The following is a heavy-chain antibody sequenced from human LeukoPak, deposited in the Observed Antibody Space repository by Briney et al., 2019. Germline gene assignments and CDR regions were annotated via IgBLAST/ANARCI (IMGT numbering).Heavy chain of an antibody. D-gene: IGHD6-19*01. Sequence: GGSLRLSCAASGFTFSSYAMHWVRQAPGKGLEWVAVISYDGSNKYYADSVKGRSTISRDNSKNTLYLQMNSLRAEDTAVYYCARSVHQWLGGYYFDYWGQGTLVTVSS. V-gene: IGHV3-30*04. CDR1: GFTFSSYA. J-gene: IGHJ4*02. CDR2: ISYDGSNK. CDR3: ARSVHQWLGGYYFDY.